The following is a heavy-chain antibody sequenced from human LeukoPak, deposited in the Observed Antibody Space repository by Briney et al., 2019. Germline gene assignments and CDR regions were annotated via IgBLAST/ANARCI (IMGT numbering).Heavy chain of an antibody. Sequence: SETLSLTCSVFGGSIGSSSSYWSWLRQHPIKGLEWIGYIHNTGSTYYNPSLKSRLTISIDTSKSKFSLELSSVTAADMAVYFCARWGEDIKDAFDIWGQGTVVTVSS. CDR3: ARWGEDIKDAFDI. V-gene: IGHV4-31*03. CDR1: GGSIGSSSSY. D-gene: IGHD3-10*01. J-gene: IGHJ3*02. CDR2: IHNTGST.